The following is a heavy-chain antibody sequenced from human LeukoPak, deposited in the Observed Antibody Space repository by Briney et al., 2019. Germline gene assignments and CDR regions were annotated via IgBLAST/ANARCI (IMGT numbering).Heavy chain of an antibody. CDR1: GYTFTGYY. CDR3: ARDCSGGSCYSRGDY. D-gene: IGHD2-15*01. CDR2: INPNSGGT. Sequence: GASVKVSCKASGYTFTGYYMHWVRQAPGQGREWMGWINPNSGGTNYAQTFQGRVTMHRDTSISTAYMELSRLRSDDTAVYYCARDCSGGSCYSRGDYWGQGTLVTVSS. V-gene: IGHV1-2*02. J-gene: IGHJ4*02.